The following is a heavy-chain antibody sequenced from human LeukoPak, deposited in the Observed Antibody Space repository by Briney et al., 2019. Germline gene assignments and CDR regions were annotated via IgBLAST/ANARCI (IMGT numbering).Heavy chain of an antibody. V-gene: IGHV3-53*01. D-gene: IGHD6-19*01. J-gene: IGHJ4*02. Sequence: GGSLRLSCAASGFTVSSNYMSWVRQAPGKGLEWVSIIYSGGSTFYADSVKGRFTISRDNAKNSLYLQMNSLRAEDTAVYYCARDRDNVAGTRGYFDYWGQGTLVTVSS. CDR1: GFTVSSNY. CDR3: ARDRDNVAGTRGYFDY. CDR2: IYSGGST.